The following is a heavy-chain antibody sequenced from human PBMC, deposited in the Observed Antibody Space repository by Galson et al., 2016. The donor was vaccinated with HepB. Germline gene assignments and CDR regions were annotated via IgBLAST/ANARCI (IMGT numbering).Heavy chain of an antibody. CDR3: ATGGPPTDDY. J-gene: IGHJ4*02. D-gene: IGHD1-1*01. Sequence: SLRLSCAASGLTFSTYGMHWVRQAPGKGLEWVGVISNDGINTYHADSVKGRFTISRDNSKNTLYLQMNSLRAEDTAVYYCATGGPPTDDYWGQGTLVTVTA. CDR2: ISNDGINT. CDR1: GLTFSTYG. V-gene: IGHV3-30*03.